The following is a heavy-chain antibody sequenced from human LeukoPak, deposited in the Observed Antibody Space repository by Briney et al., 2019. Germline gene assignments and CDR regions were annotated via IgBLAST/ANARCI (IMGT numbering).Heavy chain of an antibody. CDR1: GGSISSYY. J-gene: IGHJ6*03. Sequence: SETLSLTCTVSGGSISSYYWSWIRQPAGKGLEWIGRIYTSGSTNYNPSLKSRVTISVDTSKNQFSLKLSSVTAADTAVYYCARGGGLLSYYYYMDVWGKGTTVTISS. D-gene: IGHD2-2*01. CDR2: IYTSGST. CDR3: ARGGGLLSYYYYMDV. V-gene: IGHV4-4*07.